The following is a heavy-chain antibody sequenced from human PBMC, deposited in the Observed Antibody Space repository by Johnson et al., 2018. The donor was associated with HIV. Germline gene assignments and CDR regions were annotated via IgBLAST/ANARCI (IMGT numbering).Heavy chain of an antibody. D-gene: IGHD3-16*01. Sequence: VQLVESGGGFVQPDRSLRLSCTASTFTFDDDAMHWVRQAPGKGLEWVSGIRWNSDIIGYADAVKGRFSISRANSKNALYLQMSSLRPEDTAVYYCAKPPSMGADAFDIWGQGAMVTVSS. CDR1: TFTFDDDA. CDR2: IRWNSDII. J-gene: IGHJ3*02. CDR3: AKPPSMGADAFDI. V-gene: IGHV3-9*01.